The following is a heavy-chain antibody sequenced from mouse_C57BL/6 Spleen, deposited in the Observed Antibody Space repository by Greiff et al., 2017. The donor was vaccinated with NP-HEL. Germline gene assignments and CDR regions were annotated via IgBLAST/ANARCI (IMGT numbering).Heavy chain of an antibody. D-gene: IGHD1-1*01. J-gene: IGHJ4*01. CDR3: ARTPSITTVVGDY. CDR1: GYTFTSYW. V-gene: IGHV1-55*01. Sequence: QVQLQQPGAELVKPGASVKMSCKASGYTFTSYWITWVKQRPGQGLEWIGDIYPGSGSTNYNEKFKSKATLTVDTSSSTAYMQISSLTSEDSAVYYCARTPSITTVVGDYWGQGTSVTVSS. CDR2: IYPGSGST.